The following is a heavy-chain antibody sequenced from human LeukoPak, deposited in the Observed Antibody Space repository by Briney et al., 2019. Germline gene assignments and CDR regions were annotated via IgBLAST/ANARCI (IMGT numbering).Heavy chain of an antibody. Sequence: SETLSVNCTVSGGSISSYYWSWIRQPPGKGLEWIGYIYYSGSTNYNPSLKSRVTISVDTSENQFSLKLSSVTAADTAVYYCARDVDVYGSASITRAFDIWGQGTMVTVSS. D-gene: IGHD3-10*01. V-gene: IGHV4-59*01. CDR1: GGSISSYY. CDR3: ARDVDVYGSASITRAFDI. J-gene: IGHJ3*02. CDR2: IYYSGST.